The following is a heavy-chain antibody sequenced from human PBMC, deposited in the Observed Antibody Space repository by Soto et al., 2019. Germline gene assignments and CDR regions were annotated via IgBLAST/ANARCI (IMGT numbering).Heavy chain of an antibody. CDR3: AKGQYSSVWTMGYYFDY. V-gene: IGHV3-9*01. D-gene: IGHD6-19*01. CDR1: GFTFDDYA. Sequence: GGSLRLSCAASGFTFDDYAMHWVRQAPGKGLEWVSGISWNSGSMGYADSVKGRFTISRDNAKNSLYLQINSLRAEDTALYYCAKGQYSSVWTMGYYFDYWGQGTLVTVSS. J-gene: IGHJ4*02. CDR2: ISWNSGSM.